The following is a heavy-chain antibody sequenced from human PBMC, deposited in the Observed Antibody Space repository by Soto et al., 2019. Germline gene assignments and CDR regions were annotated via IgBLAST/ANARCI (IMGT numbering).Heavy chain of an antibody. V-gene: IGHV1-2*04. J-gene: IGHJ3*02. Sequence: QVRLVQSWAEVKKPGTSVKVSCKASGYTFTGYFMHWVRQAPGQGLEWMGWINPNSGATNYAQKFWGWVTMTRDTAISTAYLELSNLKSDDTAVYYCTRTPPLSYGAFDIWGQGTMVTVSS. CDR3: TRTPPLSYGAFDI. D-gene: IGHD2-15*01. CDR2: INPNSGAT. CDR1: GYTFTGYF.